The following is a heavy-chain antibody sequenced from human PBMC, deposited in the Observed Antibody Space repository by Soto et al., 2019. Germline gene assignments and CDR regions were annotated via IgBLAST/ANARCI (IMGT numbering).Heavy chain of an antibody. CDR1: GFSFSSFA. V-gene: IGHV3-30*18. CDR3: AKDLIWFGELLY. D-gene: IGHD3-10*01. Sequence: QVQLVESGGGVVQPGRSLRLSCAASGFSFSSFAMHWVRLAPGKGLEWVAVISYDGSDKYYADSVKGRFTISRDNPKNTLFLQMNSLRTEDTAVYYCAKDLIWFGELLYWGQGTLVTVSS. J-gene: IGHJ4*02. CDR2: ISYDGSDK.